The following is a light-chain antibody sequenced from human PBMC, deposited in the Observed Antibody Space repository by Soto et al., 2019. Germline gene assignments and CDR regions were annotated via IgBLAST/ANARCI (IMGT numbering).Light chain of an antibody. CDR2: DAS. V-gene: IGKV3-11*01. Sequence: EIVLTQSPPTLSLSPWESASLSCRVSQTISTYLAWYQQKPGQAPRLLIYDASTRATGIPARFSGSGSGTDFTLTISYLEPEDFAVYYCLQRSDWPITFGQGTRLEI. CDR1: QTISTY. J-gene: IGKJ5*01. CDR3: LQRSDWPIT.